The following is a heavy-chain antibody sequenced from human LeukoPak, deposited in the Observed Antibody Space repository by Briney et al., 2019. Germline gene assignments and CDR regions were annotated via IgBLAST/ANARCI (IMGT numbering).Heavy chain of an antibody. CDR2: IHYSGST. CDR1: GVSISSSSYY. CDR3: ARPPVFDSSSWSPFEY. Sequence: SETLSLTCTVSGVSISSSSYYWGWLRQTPGKGLEWIGSIHYSGSTYYNPSLKSRVTISVDTSKNQFSLKLCSVTAADTAAYYCARPPVFDSSSWSPFEYWGQGILVTVSS. J-gene: IGHJ4*02. D-gene: IGHD6-13*01. V-gene: IGHV4-39*01.